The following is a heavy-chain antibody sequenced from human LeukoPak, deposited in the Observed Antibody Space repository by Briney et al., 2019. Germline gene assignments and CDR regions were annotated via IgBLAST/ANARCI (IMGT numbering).Heavy chain of an antibody. CDR1: GYTFTTYA. Sequence: GASVKVSCKASGYTFTTYAMHWVRQAPGQRLEWMGWINGDNGNTKYSQKFQGRVTITRDTSAYTAYMELRSLRSDDTAVYYCARSPSYDYVWGSYRSAEDFDYWGQGTLVTVSS. CDR2: INGDNGNT. J-gene: IGHJ4*02. CDR3: ARSPSYDYVWGSYRSAEDFDY. D-gene: IGHD3-16*02. V-gene: IGHV1-3*01.